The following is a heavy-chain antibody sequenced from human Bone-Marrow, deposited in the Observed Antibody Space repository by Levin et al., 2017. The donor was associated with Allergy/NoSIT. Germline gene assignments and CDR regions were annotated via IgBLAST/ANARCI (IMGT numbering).Heavy chain of an antibody. Sequence: GGSLRLSCAASGFTVSNYYMNWVRQAPGKGLEWVSLIYHTGETHYADSVKGRFTISRDNSKNTLYLQMNNLRAEDTAMYYCAREYFYYMDVWGRGTTVTVS. D-gene: IGHD3-10*01. CDR2: IYHTGET. CDR3: AREYFYYMDV. CDR1: GFTVSNYY. J-gene: IGHJ6*03. V-gene: IGHV3-53*01.